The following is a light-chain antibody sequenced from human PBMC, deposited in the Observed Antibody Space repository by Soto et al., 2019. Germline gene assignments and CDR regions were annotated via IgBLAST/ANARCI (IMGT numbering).Light chain of an antibody. CDR3: ISYTDRQSYL. Sequence: QSGLTQPASVSGSPGQSITISCSGTSSDIGSYDHVAWYQQFPGKSPKLIIYAVSDRPSGVSDRFSGSKSGISASLTISGLQTEDEADYYCISYTDRQSYLYGIAPKVTVL. CDR2: AVS. J-gene: IGLJ1*01. V-gene: IGLV2-14*03. CDR1: SSDIGSYDH.